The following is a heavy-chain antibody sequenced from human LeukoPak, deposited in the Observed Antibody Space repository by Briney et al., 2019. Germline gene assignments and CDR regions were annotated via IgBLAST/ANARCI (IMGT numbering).Heavy chain of an antibody. CDR2: MNPNSGNT. CDR1: GYTFTSYD. CDR3: ARVSSLVRHHLDY. D-gene: IGHD6-6*01. J-gene: IGHJ4*02. Sequence: ASVKVSCKASGYTFTSYDINWVRQANGQGLEWMGWMNPNSGNTGYAQKFQGRVTMTRDTSISKAYMELSSLRSEDTAVYYCARVSSLVRHHLDYWGQGTLVTVSS. V-gene: IGHV1-8*01.